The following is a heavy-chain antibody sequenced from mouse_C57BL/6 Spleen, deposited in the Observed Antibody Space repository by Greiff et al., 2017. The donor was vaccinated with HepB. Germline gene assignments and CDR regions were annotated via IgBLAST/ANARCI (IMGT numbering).Heavy chain of an antibody. V-gene: IGHV5-4*01. CDR3: ARDHAMDY. Sequence: VQLKESGGGLVKPGGSLKLSCAASGFTFSSYAMSWVRQTPEKRLEWVATISDGGSYTYYPDNVKGRFTISRDNAKNNLYLQMSHLKSEDTAMYYCARDHAMDYWGQGTSVTVSS. CDR1: GFTFSSYA. CDR2: ISDGGSYT. J-gene: IGHJ4*01.